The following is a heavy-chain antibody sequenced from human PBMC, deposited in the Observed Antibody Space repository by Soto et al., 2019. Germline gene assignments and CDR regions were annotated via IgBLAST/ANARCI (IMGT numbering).Heavy chain of an antibody. V-gene: IGHV1-69*12. CDR2: IIPIFGTA. D-gene: IGHD2-8*01. CDR3: ARGMGYCTNGVCYSPLDY. Sequence: QVQLVQSGAEVKKPGSSVKVSCKASGGTFSSYAISWVRQAPGQGLEWMGGIIPIFGTANYAQKFQGRVTITADESTSTAYMELSSLRSEDTAVYYCARGMGYCTNGVCYSPLDYWGQGTLVTVSS. CDR1: GGTFSSYA. J-gene: IGHJ4*02.